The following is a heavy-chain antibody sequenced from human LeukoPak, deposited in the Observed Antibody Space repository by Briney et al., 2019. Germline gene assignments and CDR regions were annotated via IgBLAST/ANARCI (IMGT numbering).Heavy chain of an antibody. CDR2: IWYYGSNK. CDR1: GFTFSSYG. V-gene: IGHV3-33*01. J-gene: IGHJ4*02. Sequence: GGSLRLSCAASGFTFSSYGMHWVRQAPGKGLEWVAVIWYYGSNKYYADSVKGRFTISRDNSKNTLYLQMNSLRAEDTAVYYCARSPNYGDYRSVDYWGRGTLVTVSS. CDR3: ARSPNYGDYRSVDY. D-gene: IGHD4-17*01.